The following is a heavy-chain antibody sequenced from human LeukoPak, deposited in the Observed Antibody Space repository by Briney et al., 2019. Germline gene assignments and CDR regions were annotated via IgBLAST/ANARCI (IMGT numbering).Heavy chain of an antibody. V-gene: IGHV3-21*04. CDR2: ISSSSSYI. D-gene: IGHD1-20*01. CDR3: TRGPFLNGNAYNWFDP. CDR1: GFTFSSYS. Sequence: GGSLRLSCAASGFTFSSYSMNWVRQAPGKGLEWVSSISSSSSYIYYADSVKGRFTISRDNAKNSLYLQMNSLRAEDTAMYYCTRGPFLNGNAYNWFDPWGQGTLVTVSS. J-gene: IGHJ5*02.